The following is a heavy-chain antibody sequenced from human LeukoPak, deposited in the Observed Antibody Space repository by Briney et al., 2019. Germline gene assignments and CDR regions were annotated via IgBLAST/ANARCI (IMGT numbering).Heavy chain of an antibody. Sequence: SQTLSLTCVISGDSFSNNNAAWNWIRQSPSSGLEWLGRTYYRSKWYIDYAVSVKSRITINPDTSKNQFSLQLNSVTPEDTAVNYCARDRKSSGSYFAFDIWGQGTMVTVSS. CDR1: GDSFSNNNAA. D-gene: IGHD1-26*01. CDR3: ARDRKSSGSYFAFDI. J-gene: IGHJ3*02. V-gene: IGHV6-1*01. CDR2: TYYRSKWYI.